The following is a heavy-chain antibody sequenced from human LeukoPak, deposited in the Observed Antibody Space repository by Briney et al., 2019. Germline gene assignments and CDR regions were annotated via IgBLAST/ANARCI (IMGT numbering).Heavy chain of an antibody. Sequence: SGTLSLTCTVSGASFTSFYWSWIRQPAGKGLEWIGHFFSSGSTNYNSSFKSRATISVDKSKNQFSLSLTSVTAADTAVYFCARYSGIYGHDYWGQGTLVTVSS. CDR1: GASFTSFY. V-gene: IGHV4-4*07. J-gene: IGHJ4*02. CDR3: ARYSGIYGHDY. CDR2: FFSSGST. D-gene: IGHD3-10*01.